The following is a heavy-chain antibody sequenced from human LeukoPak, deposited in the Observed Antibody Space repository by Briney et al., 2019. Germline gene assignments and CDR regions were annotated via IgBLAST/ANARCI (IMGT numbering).Heavy chain of an antibody. CDR1: GGSISSYY. D-gene: IGHD6-19*01. CDR2: IYYSGST. Sequence: SETLSLTCTVSGGSISSYYWSWIRQPPGKGLEWIGYIYYSGSTNYNPSLKSRVTISVDTSKNQFSLKLSSVTAADTAVYYCARVGGAQWLVLVLDDVFDIWGQGTMVTISS. J-gene: IGHJ3*02. V-gene: IGHV4-59*12. CDR3: ARVGGAQWLVLVLDDVFDI.